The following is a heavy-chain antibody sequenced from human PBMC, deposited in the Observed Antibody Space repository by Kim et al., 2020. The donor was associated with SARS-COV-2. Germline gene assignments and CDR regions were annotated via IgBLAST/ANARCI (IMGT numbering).Heavy chain of an antibody. CDR3: AKDRGYCTNGVCSHFDY. V-gene: IGHV3-23*01. D-gene: IGHD2-8*01. J-gene: IGHJ4*02. Sequence: VNSRFTSSRDNSKNKLYLQMNSLRAEDKAVYYCAKDRGYCTNGVCSHFDYWSQGTLVTVSS.